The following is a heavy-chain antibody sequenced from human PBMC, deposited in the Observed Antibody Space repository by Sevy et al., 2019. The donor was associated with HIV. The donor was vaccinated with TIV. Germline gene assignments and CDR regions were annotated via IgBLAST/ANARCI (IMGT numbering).Heavy chain of an antibody. CDR3: ARDGGCSSTSCLLYFDS. D-gene: IGHD2-2*01. J-gene: IGHJ4*02. Sequence: GESLKISCAASGFTFSDYYMNWVRQAPGKGLEGVSSISGRSSYIHYADSVRGRFTISRDNAKNSLYLQMNSRRVDDTAVYFCARDGGCSSTSCLLYFDSWGQGALVTVSS. CDR2: ISGRSSYI. CDR1: GFTFSDYY. V-gene: IGHV3-21*01.